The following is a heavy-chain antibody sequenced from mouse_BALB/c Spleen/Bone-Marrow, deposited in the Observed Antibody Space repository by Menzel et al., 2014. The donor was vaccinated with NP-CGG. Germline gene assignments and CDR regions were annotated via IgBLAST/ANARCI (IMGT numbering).Heavy chain of an antibody. CDR2: IDPANGNT. V-gene: IGHV14-3*02. D-gene: IGHD2-1*01. CDR3: AFIYYGYASDY. J-gene: IGHJ4*01. CDR1: GFNIKDTY. Sequence: EVHLVESGAELVKPGASVKLSCTASGFNIKDTYMHWVKQRPEQGLEWIGRIDPANGNTKYDPKFQGKATITAGTSSNTAYLQLSSLTSEDTAVYYCAFIYYGYASDYWGQGTSVTVSS.